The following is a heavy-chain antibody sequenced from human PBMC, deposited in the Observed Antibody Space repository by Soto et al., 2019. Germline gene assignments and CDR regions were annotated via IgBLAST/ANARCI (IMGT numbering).Heavy chain of an antibody. CDR3: ARLSGFYFYAMDV. J-gene: IGHJ6*02. V-gene: IGHV5-10-1*01. Sequence: RGESLKISCKGSGYTFTTFWINWVRQMPGKGLEWVGRIDPSDSYTSYSPSFQGHVTISADKSISTAYLQWSSLKASDTAMFYCARLSGFYFYAMDVWGQGTTVTVSS. CDR2: IDPSDSYT. CDR1: GYTFTTFW.